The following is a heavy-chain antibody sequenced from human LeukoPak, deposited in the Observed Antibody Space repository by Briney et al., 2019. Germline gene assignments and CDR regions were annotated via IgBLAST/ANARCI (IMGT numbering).Heavy chain of an antibody. CDR1: GGSFSGYY. Sequence: SETLSLTCAVYGGSFSGYYWSWIRQPPGKGLEWIGEINHSGSTNYNPSLKSRVTISVDTSKNQFSLKLSSVTAADTAVYYCARDRYSYGYYYYGMDVWGQGTTVTVSS. D-gene: IGHD5-18*01. J-gene: IGHJ6*02. V-gene: IGHV4-34*01. CDR3: ARDRYSYGYYYYGMDV. CDR2: INHSGST.